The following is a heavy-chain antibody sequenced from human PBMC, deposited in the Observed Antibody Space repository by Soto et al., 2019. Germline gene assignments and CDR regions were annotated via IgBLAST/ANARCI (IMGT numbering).Heavy chain of an antibody. Sequence: ASVKVSCKASGYTFTIHYIHWVRQAPGQGLEWMGMINPSGAYTSYAQKVQGRVTMTRDTSTSTLYLQMNSLKTEDTAVYYCTTGLSNGYYNFDYWGQGTPVTVSS. CDR3: TTGLSNGYYNFDY. CDR1: GYTFTIHY. J-gene: IGHJ4*02. CDR2: INPSGAYT. V-gene: IGHV1-46*01. D-gene: IGHD3-22*01.